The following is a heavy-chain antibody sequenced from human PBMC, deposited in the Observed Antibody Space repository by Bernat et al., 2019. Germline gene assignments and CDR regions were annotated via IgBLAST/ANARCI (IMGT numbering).Heavy chain of an antibody. V-gene: IGHV4-59*01. CDR2: IYYSGST. CDR3: ARDGRGYSGYDFDY. D-gene: IGHD5-12*01. Sequence: QVQLQESGPGLVKPSETLSLTCTVSGGSISSYYWSWIRQPPGKGLEWIGYIYYSGSTNYNPSLKSRVTISVDTSKNQFSLKLSSVTAADTALYYCARDGRGYSGYDFDYWGQGTLVTVSS. J-gene: IGHJ4*02. CDR1: GGSISSYY.